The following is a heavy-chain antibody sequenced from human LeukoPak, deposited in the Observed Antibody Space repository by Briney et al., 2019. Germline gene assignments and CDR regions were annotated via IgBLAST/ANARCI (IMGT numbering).Heavy chain of an antibody. Sequence: SQTLSLTCTVSGGSISSGGYYWNWIRQPAGKGLEWIGRIQTSGSTNYNPSLKSRVTISVDTSKNQFSLKLSSVTAADTAVYYCARYIRYFDLWGRGTLVTVSS. J-gene: IGHJ2*01. CDR3: ARYIRYFDL. CDR2: IQTSGST. CDR1: GGSISSGGYY. V-gene: IGHV4-61*02.